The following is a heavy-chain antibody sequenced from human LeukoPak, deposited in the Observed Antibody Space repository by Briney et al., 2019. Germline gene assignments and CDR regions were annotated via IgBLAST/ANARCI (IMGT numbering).Heavy chain of an antibody. D-gene: IGHD6-19*01. J-gene: IGHJ2*01. CDR1: GFTFSSYS. Sequence: PGGSLRLSCAASGFTFSSYSMNWVRQAPGKGLEWVSSISSSSSYIYYADSVKGRFTISRDNSKSTLYLQMNSLRAEDTAVYYCAKYGSSGWSYWYFDLWGRGTLVTVSS. CDR3: AKYGSSGWSYWYFDL. V-gene: IGHV3-21*04. CDR2: ISSSSSYI.